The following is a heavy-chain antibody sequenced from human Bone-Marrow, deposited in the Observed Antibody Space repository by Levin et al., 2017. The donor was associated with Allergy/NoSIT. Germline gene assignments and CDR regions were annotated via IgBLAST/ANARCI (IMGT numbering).Heavy chain of an antibody. CDR3: ARGRKGYCTGGVCRTYYYDY. Sequence: NPGGSLRLSCAASGFTFSTYSITWVRRAPGKGLEWVSSISSSGTSIYYADSLKGRFTISRDNAKNSVFLQMNSLRAEDTAFYYCARGRKGYCTGGVCRTYYYDYWGRGTLVTVSS. CDR1: GFTFSTYS. D-gene: IGHD2-8*02. V-gene: IGHV3-21*01. CDR2: ISSSGTSI. J-gene: IGHJ4*02.